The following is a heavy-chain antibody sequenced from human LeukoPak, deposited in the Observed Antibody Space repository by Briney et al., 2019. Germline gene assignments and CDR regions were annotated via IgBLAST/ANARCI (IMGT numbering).Heavy chain of an antibody. CDR2: IVGDSSSL. J-gene: IGHJ4*02. CDR1: GFSFREYA. CDR3: ASADILTGPYELDY. Sequence: GGSLRLSCAASGFSFREYAMNWVRQAPGKGLEWVAGIVGDSSSLFYDDSVRGRFTIYRDNSKNTLYLQMNSLRSEDTAVYYCASADILTGPYELDYWGQGTLVTVSS. V-gene: IGHV3-23*01. D-gene: IGHD3-9*01.